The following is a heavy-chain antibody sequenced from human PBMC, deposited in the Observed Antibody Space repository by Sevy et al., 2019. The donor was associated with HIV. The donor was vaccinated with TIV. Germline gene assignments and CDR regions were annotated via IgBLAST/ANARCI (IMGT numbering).Heavy chain of an antibody. D-gene: IGHD2-15*01. V-gene: IGHV4-59*01. CDR2: IYYSGSA. J-gene: IGHJ3*02. CDR1: GGSISSYY. Sequence: SETLSLTCAVSGGSISSYYWSWIRQPPGKGLEWIGYIYYSGSANYNPSLKSRVTISVDTSKNQFSLKLSSVTAADTAVYYCARERWDCSGRSCYGRGAFDIWGQGTMVTVSS. CDR3: ARERWDCSGRSCYGRGAFDI.